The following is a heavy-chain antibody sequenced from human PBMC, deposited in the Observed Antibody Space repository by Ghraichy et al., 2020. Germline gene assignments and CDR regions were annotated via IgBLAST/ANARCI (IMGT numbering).Heavy chain of an antibody. Sequence: SETLSLTCTVSGGSISSYYWSWIRQPPGKGLEWIGYIYYSGSTNYNPSLKSRVTISVDTSKNQFSLKLSSVTAADTAVYYCARELSDYYDSTGAFDIWGQGTMVTVSS. D-gene: IGHD3-22*01. J-gene: IGHJ3*02. CDR3: ARELSDYYDSTGAFDI. CDR1: GGSISSYY. CDR2: IYYSGST. V-gene: IGHV4-59*01.